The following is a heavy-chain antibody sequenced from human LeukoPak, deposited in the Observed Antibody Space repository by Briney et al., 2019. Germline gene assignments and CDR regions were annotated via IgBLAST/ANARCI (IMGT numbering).Heavy chain of an antibody. CDR2: ISSSSSYI. J-gene: IGHJ4*02. CDR1: GFTFSSYS. Sequence: GGSLRLSCAASGFTFSSYSMNWVRQAPGQGLEWVSPISSSSSYIYYADSVKGRFTISRDNAKNSLYLQMNSLRAEDTAVYYCARKSSSFDYWGQGTLVTVSS. D-gene: IGHD6-13*01. CDR3: ARKSSSFDY. V-gene: IGHV3-21*01.